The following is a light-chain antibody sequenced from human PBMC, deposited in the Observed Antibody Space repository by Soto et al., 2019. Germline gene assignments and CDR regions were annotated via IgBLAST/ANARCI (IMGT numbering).Light chain of an antibody. V-gene: IGLV1-44*01. CDR1: SSNIGGNT. CDR3: ATWDDSLNGWV. Sequence: QAVVTQPPSASGTPGQRVTIYCSGSSSNIGGNTVDWYQQLPGTAPKLLIYSNTHRTAGVPDRFSGSTSATSASLAISGLHSEDEADYYCATWDDSLNGWVFGGGTKLTVL. CDR2: SNT. J-gene: IGLJ3*02.